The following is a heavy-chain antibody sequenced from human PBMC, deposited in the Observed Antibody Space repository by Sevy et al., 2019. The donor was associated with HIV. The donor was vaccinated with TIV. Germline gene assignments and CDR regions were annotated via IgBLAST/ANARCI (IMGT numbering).Heavy chain of an antibody. D-gene: IGHD1-26*01. J-gene: IGHJ4*02. CDR2: IYYNGHI. Sequence: SETLSLTCTVSGGSITSLYWNWIRQPPGKGLEWIANIYYNGHINYNPSLKSRVTLSLDTSKNQFALGLSSENAADTAMYYCAGENAWGRGYSWGQGTLVTVSS. CDR1: GGSITSLY. V-gene: IGHV4-59*11. CDR3: AGENAWGRGYS.